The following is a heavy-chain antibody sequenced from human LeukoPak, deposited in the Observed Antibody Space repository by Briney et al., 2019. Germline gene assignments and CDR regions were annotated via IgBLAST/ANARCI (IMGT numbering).Heavy chain of an antibody. Sequence: SETLSLTCTVSGGSISSYYWSWIRQPPGKGLEWIGYIYYSGSTNYNPSLKSRVTISVDTSKNQFPLKPSSVTAADTAVYYCARGVAAARDYWGQGTLVTVSS. V-gene: IGHV4-59*01. CDR3: ARGVAAARDY. CDR1: GGSISSYY. CDR2: IYYSGST. D-gene: IGHD6-13*01. J-gene: IGHJ4*02.